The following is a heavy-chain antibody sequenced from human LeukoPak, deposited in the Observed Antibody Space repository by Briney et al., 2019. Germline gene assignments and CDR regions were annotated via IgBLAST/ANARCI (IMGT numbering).Heavy chain of an antibody. V-gene: IGHV4-59*08. CDR2: IYYSGST. D-gene: IGHD5-18*01. J-gene: IGHJ4*02. Sequence: SSETLSLTCTVSGGFISSYYWSWIRQPPGKGLEWIGYIYYSGSTNYNPSLKSRVTISVDTSKNQFSLKLSSVTAADTAVYYCARHSDTAMVHKHYFDYWGQGTLVTVSS. CDR3: ARHSDTAMVHKHYFDY. CDR1: GGFISSYY.